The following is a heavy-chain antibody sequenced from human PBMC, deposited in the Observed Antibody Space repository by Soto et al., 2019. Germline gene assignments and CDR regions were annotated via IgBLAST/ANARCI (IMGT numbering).Heavy chain of an antibody. V-gene: IGHV3-23*01. Sequence: PGGSLRLSCAASGFTFSNYAMSWVRQAPGKGLEWVSGITSTGGDTYYADSVRGRFTISRDESKNTLYLQMNSLRAEDTAVYYCAKGTRLYIGYDYFDYWGQGALVTVSS. CDR3: AKGTRLYIGYDYFDY. CDR2: ITSTGGDT. D-gene: IGHD5-12*01. J-gene: IGHJ4*02. CDR1: GFTFSNYA.